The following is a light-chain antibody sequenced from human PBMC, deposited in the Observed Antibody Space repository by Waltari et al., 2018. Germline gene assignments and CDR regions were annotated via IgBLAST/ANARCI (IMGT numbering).Light chain of an antibody. Sequence: DVVMNQSPLSLPVTLGQPASISCTSSQSLVHSDGNTHLVWFHQRPGQSPRRLIYKVSIRDSEVPDRFSGGGSATDFTLKISRVEAEDVGVYYCMQGTHWPYTFGQGTKLDIK. CDR3: MQGTHWPYT. CDR1: QSLVHSDGNTH. J-gene: IGKJ2*01. CDR2: KVS. V-gene: IGKV2-30*02.